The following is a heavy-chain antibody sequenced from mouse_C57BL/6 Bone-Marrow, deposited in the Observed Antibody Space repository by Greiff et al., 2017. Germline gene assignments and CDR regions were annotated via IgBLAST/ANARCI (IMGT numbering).Heavy chain of an antibody. Sequence: VQGVESGPGLVQPSQSLSITCTVSGFSLTSYGVHWVRQSPGKGLEWLGVIWSGGSTDYNAAFISRLSISKDNSKSQVFFKMNSLQADDTAIYYCARNLLPNWYFDVWGTGTTVTVSS. D-gene: IGHD2-1*01. CDR1: GFSLTSYG. CDR3: ARNLLPNWYFDV. V-gene: IGHV2-2*01. CDR2: IWSGGST. J-gene: IGHJ1*03.